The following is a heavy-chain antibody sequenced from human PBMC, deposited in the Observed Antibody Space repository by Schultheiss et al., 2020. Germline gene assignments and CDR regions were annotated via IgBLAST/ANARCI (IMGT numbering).Heavy chain of an antibody. CDR2: INHSESI. V-gene: IGHV4-34*01. D-gene: IGHD6-6*01. CDR3: ARGHSQKAARIHYYYYMDG. CDR1: GGSFSSYY. J-gene: IGHJ6*03. Sequence: SETLSLTCAVYGGSFSSYYWSCIRQPPGQGLEWLGDINHSESIKYSPSLKSRVTISANTSKNQFSLKLSSVTAADTAVYYCARGHSQKAARIHYYYYMDGWGKGTTVTVSS.